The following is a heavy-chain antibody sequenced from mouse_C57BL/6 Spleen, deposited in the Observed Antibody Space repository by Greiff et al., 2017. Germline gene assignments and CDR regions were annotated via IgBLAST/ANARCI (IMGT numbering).Heavy chain of an antibody. V-gene: IGHV3-6*01. CDR3: ARIYGNYDPYYFDY. J-gene: IGHJ2*01. D-gene: IGHD2-1*01. CDR1: GYSITSGYY. Sequence: DVQLQESGPGLVKPSQSLSLTCSVTGYSITSGYYWNWIRQFPGNKLEWMGYISYDGSNNYNPSLKNRISITRDTSKNQFFLKLNSVTTEDTATYYCARIYGNYDPYYFDYWGQGTTLTVSS. CDR2: ISYDGSN.